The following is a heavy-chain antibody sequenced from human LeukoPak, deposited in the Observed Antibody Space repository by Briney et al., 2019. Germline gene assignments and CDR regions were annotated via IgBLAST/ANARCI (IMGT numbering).Heavy chain of an antibody. CDR3: AKVTSVGYSGSLVPLDAFDI. J-gene: IGHJ3*02. Sequence: GGSLRLSCAASGFTLRSYTMNWVRQAPGKGLEWVSSIGISSNKIYYADSVKGRFTISRDNSKNTLYLQMNSLRAEDTAVYYCAKVTSVGYSGSLVPLDAFDIWGQGTMVTVSS. CDR2: IGISSNKI. V-gene: IGHV3-21*01. D-gene: IGHD1-26*01. CDR1: GFTLRSYT.